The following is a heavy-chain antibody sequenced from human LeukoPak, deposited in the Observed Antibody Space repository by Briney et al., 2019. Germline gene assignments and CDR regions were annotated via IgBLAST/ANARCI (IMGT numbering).Heavy chain of an antibody. CDR1: GGSISSSSYY. V-gene: IGHV4-39*07. D-gene: IGHD3-10*01. J-gene: IGHJ4*02. CDR3: AQRDGSGSPIDY. Sequence: PSETLSLTCTVSGGSISSSSYYWGWIRQPPGKGLEWIGSIYYSGSTNYNPSLKSRVTISVDTSKNQFSLKLSSVTAADTAVYYCAQRDGSGSPIDYWGQGTLVTVSS. CDR2: IYYSGST.